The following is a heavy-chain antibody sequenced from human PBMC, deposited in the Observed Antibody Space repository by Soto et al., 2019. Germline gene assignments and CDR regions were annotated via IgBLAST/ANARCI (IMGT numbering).Heavy chain of an antibody. J-gene: IGHJ6*03. Sequence: PSETLSLTCAFYGWSFSGYYWSLIRQPPGKGLEWIGEINHSGSTNYNPSLKSRVTISVDTSKNQFSLKLSSVTAADTAVYYCASRGLYYYYYMDVWGKGTTVTVSS. CDR2: INHSGST. V-gene: IGHV4-34*01. CDR1: GWSFSGYY. CDR3: ASRGLYYYYYMDV.